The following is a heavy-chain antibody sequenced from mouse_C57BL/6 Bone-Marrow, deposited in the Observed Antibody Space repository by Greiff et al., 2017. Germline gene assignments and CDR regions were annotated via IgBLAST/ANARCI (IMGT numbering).Heavy chain of an antibody. J-gene: IGHJ1*03. V-gene: IGHV1-69*01. CDR3: ARCWNYGSSYGYFDV. CDR2: IDPSDSYT. Sequence: QVQLKESGAELVMPGASVKLSCKASGYTFTSYWMHWVKQRPGQGLEWIGEIDPSDSYTNYNQKFKGKSTLTVDKSSSAAYRQLSSLTSEDSAVYYCARCWNYGSSYGYFDVWGTGTTVTVSS. CDR1: GYTFTSYW. D-gene: IGHD1-1*01.